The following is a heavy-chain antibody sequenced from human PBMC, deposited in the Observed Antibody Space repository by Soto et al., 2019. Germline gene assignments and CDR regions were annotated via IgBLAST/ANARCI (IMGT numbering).Heavy chain of an antibody. D-gene: IGHD2-15*01. CDR2: IYSGGST. V-gene: IGHV3-53*01. J-gene: IGHJ6*02. Sequence: PGGSLRLSCAASGFTVSSNYMSWVRQAPGKGLEWVSVIYSGGSTYYADSVKGRFTIARDNSKNTLYPQMNSLRAEDTAVYYCARDLGRDRYYYYGMDVWGQGTTVTVSS. CDR1: GFTVSSNY. CDR3: ARDLGRDRYYYYGMDV.